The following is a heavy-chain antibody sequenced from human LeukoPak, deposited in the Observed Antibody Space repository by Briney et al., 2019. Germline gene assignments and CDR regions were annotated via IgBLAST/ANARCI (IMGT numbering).Heavy chain of an antibody. D-gene: IGHD5-24*01. CDR1: GFTFSSHW. CDR3: ARETKGMAYFDY. V-gene: IGHV3-7*01. CDR2: IKQDGNEK. J-gene: IGHJ4*02. Sequence: PGGSLRLSCAASGFTFSSHWMSWVRQAPGKGLEWVASIKQDGNEKYYLDSMKGRFTISRDNAKNPLYLQMNSLRAEDTAVYYCARETKGMAYFDYWGQGTLVTVSS.